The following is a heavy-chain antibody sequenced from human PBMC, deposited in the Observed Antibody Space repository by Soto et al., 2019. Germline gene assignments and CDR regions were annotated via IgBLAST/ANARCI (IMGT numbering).Heavy chain of an antibody. CDR3: ARDSRGNYYYYYMDV. J-gene: IGHJ6*03. V-gene: IGHV3-48*01. Sequence: GGSLRLSCAASGFTFSSYSMNWVRQAPGKGLEWVSYISSSSSTIYYADSVKGRFTISRDNAKNSLYLQMNSLRAEDTAVYYCARDSRGNYYYYYMDVWGKGTTVTVSS. CDR1: GFTFSSYS. D-gene: IGHD3-10*01. CDR2: ISSSSSTI.